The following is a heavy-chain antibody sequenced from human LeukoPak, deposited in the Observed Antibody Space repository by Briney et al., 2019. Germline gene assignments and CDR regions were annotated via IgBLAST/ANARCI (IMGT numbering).Heavy chain of an antibody. CDR3: ARERDYDSSGYTDY. V-gene: IGHV1-69*04. Sequence: SVKVSCKASGVTFSSYAISWVRQAPGQGLEWMGRIIPILGIANYAQKFQGRVTITADKSTSTAYMELSSLRSEDTAVYFCARERDYDSSGYTDYWGQGTLVTVSS. J-gene: IGHJ4*02. CDR2: IIPILGIA. D-gene: IGHD3-22*01. CDR1: GVTFSSYA.